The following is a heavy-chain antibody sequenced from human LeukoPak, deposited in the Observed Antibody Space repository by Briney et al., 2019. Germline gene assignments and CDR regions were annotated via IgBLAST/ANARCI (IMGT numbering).Heavy chain of an antibody. CDR1: GFTFSSYG. V-gene: IGHV3-21*01. CDR2: ISSSSSYI. Sequence: GGTLRLSCAASGFTFSSYGMNWVRQAPGKGLEWVSSISSSSSYIYYADSVKGRFTISRDNAKNSLYLQMNSLRAEDTAVYYCARRMTTVTGPLDYWGQGTLVTVSS. CDR3: ARRMTTVTGPLDY. J-gene: IGHJ4*02. D-gene: IGHD4-17*01.